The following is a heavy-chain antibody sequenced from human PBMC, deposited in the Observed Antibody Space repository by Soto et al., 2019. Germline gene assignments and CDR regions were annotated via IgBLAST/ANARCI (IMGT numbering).Heavy chain of an antibody. CDR3: ARVRIQLWSTIDY. Sequence: GGSLRLSCAASGFTFSDYYMSWIRQDPGKGLEWVSYISSSSSYTNYADSVKGRFTISRDNAKNLLYLQMNSLRAEDTAVYYCARVRIQLWSTIDYWGQGTLVTVSS. J-gene: IGHJ4*02. CDR1: GFTFSDYY. D-gene: IGHD5-18*01. V-gene: IGHV3-11*06. CDR2: ISSSSSYT.